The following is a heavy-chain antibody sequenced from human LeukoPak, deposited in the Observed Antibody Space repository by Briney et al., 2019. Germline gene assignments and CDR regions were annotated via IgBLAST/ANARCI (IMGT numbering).Heavy chain of an antibody. D-gene: IGHD2-2*01. J-gene: IGHJ3*02. CDR1: GGSISSGNYY. CDR2: ICYSGST. Sequence: SQTLSLTCTVSGGSISSGNYYWSWIRQHPGKGLEWIGNICYSGSTNYNPPLKSRVTISVDTSKNQFSLKLSSVTAADTAVYYCARWIGYCSSTSCRRAFDIWGQGTMVTVSS. CDR3: ARWIGYCSSTSCRRAFDI. V-gene: IGHV4-31*03.